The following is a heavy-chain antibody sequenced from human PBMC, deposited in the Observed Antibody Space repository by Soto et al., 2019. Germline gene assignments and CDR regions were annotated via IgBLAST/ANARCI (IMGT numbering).Heavy chain of an antibody. V-gene: IGHV1-3*01. Sequence: GASVKVSCKASENTFSTYLVHWVRQVHGQGLEWMGWHNGYNGQTEYSQKFQGRVTITRDTSAKTAYLELRSLTSEDTAVYYCAGLHDRAGLGTWGQGTLVTVSS. CDR1: ENTFSTYL. CDR2: HNGYNGQT. CDR3: AGLHDRAGLGT. D-gene: IGHD1-1*01. J-gene: IGHJ5*02.